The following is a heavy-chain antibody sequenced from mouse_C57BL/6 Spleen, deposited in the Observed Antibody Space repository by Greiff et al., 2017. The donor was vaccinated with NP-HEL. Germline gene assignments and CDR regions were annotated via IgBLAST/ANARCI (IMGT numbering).Heavy chain of an antibody. Sequence: EVQLQQSGPALVKPGASVKMSCKASGYTFTDYYMNWVKQSHGKSLEWIGIINPNNGGTSYNPKFKGKATLTVDKSSNTAYMELNSLTSEDSAVYYCARDGSNWYYFDYWGQGTTLTVSS. V-gene: IGHV1-19*01. CDR2: INPNNGGT. CDR1: GYTFTDYY. CDR3: ARDGSNWYYFDY. J-gene: IGHJ2*01. D-gene: IGHD1-1*01.